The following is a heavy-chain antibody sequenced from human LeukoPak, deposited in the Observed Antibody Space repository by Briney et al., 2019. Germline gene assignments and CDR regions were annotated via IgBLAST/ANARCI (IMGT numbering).Heavy chain of an antibody. J-gene: IGHJ4*02. CDR3: ARSHSVWTSFDY. D-gene: IGHD3/OR15-3a*01. CDR1: GGSISSSSYY. V-gene: IGHV4-39*07. Sequence: PSETLSLTCTVSGGSISSSSYYWGWIRQPPGKGLEWIGSIYYSGSTNYNPSLKSRVTISVDTSKNQFSLKLSSVTAADTAVYYCARSHSVWTSFDYWGQGTLVTVPS. CDR2: IYYSGST.